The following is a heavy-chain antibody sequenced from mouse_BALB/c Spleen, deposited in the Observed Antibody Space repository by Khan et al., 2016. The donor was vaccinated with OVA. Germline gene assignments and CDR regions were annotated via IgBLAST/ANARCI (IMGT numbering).Heavy chain of an antibody. Sequence: EVELVESGGGLVQPGGSLKLSCAASGFTFSNYAMSWVRQTPEKRLEWVASISSGGTTYCPDSAKGRFTISRDNARSVLSLEIGSLRSEGTAMYYCARDYGFAYWGQGTLVTVSA. CDR2: ISSGGTT. V-gene: IGHV5-6-5*01. CDR1: GFTFSNYA. CDR3: ARDYGFAY. J-gene: IGHJ3*01.